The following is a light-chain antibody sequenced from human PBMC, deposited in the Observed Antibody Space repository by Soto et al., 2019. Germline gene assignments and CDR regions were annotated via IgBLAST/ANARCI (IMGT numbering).Light chain of an antibody. J-gene: IGLJ2*01. CDR2: STS. V-gene: IGLV7-43*01. CDR1: TGAVTSGFH. Sequence: QAVVTQEASLTVSPGGTVTLTCGSNTGAVTSGFHANWFQQKSGQPPRALVYSTSNKHSWTPARFSGSLLGGRAVLTLSGAQPEDEADYYCLLTHSYAWTFGGGTKLTVL. CDR3: LLTHSYAWT.